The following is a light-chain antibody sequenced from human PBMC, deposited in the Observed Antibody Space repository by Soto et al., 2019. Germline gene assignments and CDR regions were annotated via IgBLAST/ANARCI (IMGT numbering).Light chain of an antibody. Sequence: EIVLPPSPATLSLSPGARATLSGRASQSVSSYLAWYQQNPGQAPRLLIYDAANRATGFPARFSGSGSGTDFTLTISSLEPEDFAVYYCQQRSNWPPITFGQGTRLEIK. CDR2: DAA. CDR3: QQRSNWPPIT. J-gene: IGKJ5*01. CDR1: QSVSSY. V-gene: IGKV3-11*01.